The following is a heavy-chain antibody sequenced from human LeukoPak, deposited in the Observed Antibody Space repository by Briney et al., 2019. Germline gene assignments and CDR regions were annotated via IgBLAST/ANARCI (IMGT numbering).Heavy chain of an antibody. D-gene: IGHD5-12*01. J-gene: IGHJ4*02. CDR2: IHHSGST. CDR3: ARGLVDTGRSRFDY. CDR1: GDSLSSSNW. V-gene: IGHV4-4*02. Sequence: PSGTLSLTCAVSGDSLSSSNWWSWVRQPPGKGLEWIGEIHHSGSTNYNPSLKSRVTISLDGPKNQLSLKMISVTAADTAVYYCARGLVDTGRSRFDYWGQGTLVTVSS.